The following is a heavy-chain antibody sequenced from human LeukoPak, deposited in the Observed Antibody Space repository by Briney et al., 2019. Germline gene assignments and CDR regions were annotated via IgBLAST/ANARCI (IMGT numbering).Heavy chain of an antibody. J-gene: IGHJ4*02. CDR1: GFSFSAYS. CDR3: ARDQGGGTSY. CDR2: ISSSRSYI. V-gene: IGHV3-21*01. Sequence: GGSLRLSCAASGFSFSAYSMNWVRQAPGKGLEWVSSISSSRSYIYYADSVRGRFTISRDNAKNSLYLQMNSLRAEDTAIYYCARDQGGGTSYWGQGTLVTVSS. D-gene: IGHD2-15*01.